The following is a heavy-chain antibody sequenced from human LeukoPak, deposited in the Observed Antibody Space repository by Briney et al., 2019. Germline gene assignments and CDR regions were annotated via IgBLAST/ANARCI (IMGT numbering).Heavy chain of an antibody. CDR1: GYTFTGYY. V-gene: IGHV1-2*02. J-gene: IGHJ4*02. CDR3: ARALTIVVVIPLGY. CDR2: INPNSGGT. D-gene: IGHD3-22*01. Sequence: ASVKVSCKASGYTFTGYYMHWVRQAPGQGLEWMGWINPNSGGTNYAQKFQGRVAMTRDTSISTAYMELSRLRSDDTAVYYCARALTIVVVIPLGYWGQGTLVTVSS.